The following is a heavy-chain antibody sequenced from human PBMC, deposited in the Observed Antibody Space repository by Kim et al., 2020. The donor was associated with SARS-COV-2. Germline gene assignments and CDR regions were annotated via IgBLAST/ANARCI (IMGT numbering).Heavy chain of an antibody. V-gene: IGHV3-23*01. J-gene: IGHJ4*02. CDR1: GFSFSNYV. CDR3: VKRGYTGTSPAPH. D-gene: IGHD2-2*02. CDR2: IIGSGGNT. Sequence: GGSLRLSCKASGFSFSNYVMNWVRQAPGKGLEWVANIIGSGGNTYYADSVTGRFTVSRDNSENTLYLQMNGLRADDTAIYYCVKRGYTGTSPAPHWGQGILVTVSS.